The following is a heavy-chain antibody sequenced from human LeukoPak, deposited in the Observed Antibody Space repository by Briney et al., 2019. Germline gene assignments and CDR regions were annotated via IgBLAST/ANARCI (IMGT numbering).Heavy chain of an antibody. D-gene: IGHD6-25*01. CDR1: GFTFSSYA. Sequence: GGSLRLSCAASGFTFSSYAMHWVRQAPGKGLEWVAVISYDGNNKYYADSVKGRFTISRDNSKNTLYLQMNSLRAEDTAVYYCTRSARPLDSWGQGTLVTVSS. V-gene: IGHV3-30-3*01. CDR2: ISYDGNNK. J-gene: IGHJ4*02. CDR3: TRSARPLDS.